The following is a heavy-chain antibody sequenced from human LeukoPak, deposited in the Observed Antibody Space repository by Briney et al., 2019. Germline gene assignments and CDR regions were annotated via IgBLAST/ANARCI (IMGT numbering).Heavy chain of an antibody. V-gene: IGHV3-30*18. CDR2: VSLYGSDE. CDR3: AKGGCSSTTCYLANP. CDR1: GFTFSSYG. J-gene: IGHJ5*02. Sequence: PGGSLRLSCAASGFTFSSYGMHWVRQAPGKGLEWVAAVSLYGSDEYYADSVRGRFTISRDNSRNTLYLQMNSLTAEDTALYYCAKGGCSSTTCYLANPWGQGTLVTVSS. D-gene: IGHD2-2*01.